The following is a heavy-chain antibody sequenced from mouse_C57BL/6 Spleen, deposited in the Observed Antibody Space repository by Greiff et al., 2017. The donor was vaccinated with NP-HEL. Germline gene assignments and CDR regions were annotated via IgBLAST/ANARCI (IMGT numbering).Heavy chain of an antibody. Sequence: QVQLKQSGAELARPGASVKLSCKASGYTFTSYGISWVKQRTGQGLEWIGEIYPRSGNTYYNEKFKGKATLTADKSSSTAYMELRSLTSEDSAVYFCARLDSNFYFDYWGQGTTLTVSS. J-gene: IGHJ2*01. D-gene: IGHD2-5*01. CDR3: ARLDSNFYFDY. CDR1: GYTFTSYG. CDR2: IYPRSGNT. V-gene: IGHV1-81*01.